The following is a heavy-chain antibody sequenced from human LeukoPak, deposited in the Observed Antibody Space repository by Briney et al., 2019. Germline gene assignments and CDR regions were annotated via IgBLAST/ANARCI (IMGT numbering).Heavy chain of an antibody. D-gene: IGHD6-13*01. CDR1: GYIFTGYW. J-gene: IGHJ6*03. V-gene: IGHV5-51*01. CDR3: ARQRARYTGTFYYFYYMDV. CDR2: IYPDDSDT. Sequence: GESLKSSCKAAGYIFTGYWIGWVRQMPGQGLEWMGIIYPDDSDTRYSPSFQGQVTISADKSASTAYLQWSSLQASDTAVYYCARQRARYTGTFYYFYYMDVWGTGTTVTISS.